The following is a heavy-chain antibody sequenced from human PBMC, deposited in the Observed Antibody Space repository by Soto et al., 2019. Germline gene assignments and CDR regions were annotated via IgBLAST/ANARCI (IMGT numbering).Heavy chain of an antibody. D-gene: IGHD5-12*01. V-gene: IGHV3-23*01. J-gene: IGHJ4*02. CDR1: GFTFSNQA. CDR2: ISGSGGST. Sequence: HPGGSLRLACAASGFTFSNQAMSWVRQAPGKGLEWVSAISGSGGSTYYADSVKGRFTISRDNSKNTLYLQMNSLRAEDTAVYYCAKEASGYDYGYYFDYWGQGTLVTVSS. CDR3: AKEASGYDYGYYFDY.